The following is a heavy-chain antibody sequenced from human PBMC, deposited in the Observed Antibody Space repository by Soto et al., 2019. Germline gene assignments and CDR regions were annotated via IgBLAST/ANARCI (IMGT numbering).Heavy chain of an antibody. D-gene: IGHD3-10*01. CDR3: VKDNRGSY. CDR2: INQDGSER. Sequence: PGGSLRLSCAASGVTFSTSWMMWVRQAPGKGLEWVANINQDGSERYYVDSVKGRFTISRDNAKNSLYLQMNSLRAEDTAVYYCVKDNRGSYWGQGALVTVSS. J-gene: IGHJ4*02. V-gene: IGHV3-7*01. CDR1: GVTFSTSW.